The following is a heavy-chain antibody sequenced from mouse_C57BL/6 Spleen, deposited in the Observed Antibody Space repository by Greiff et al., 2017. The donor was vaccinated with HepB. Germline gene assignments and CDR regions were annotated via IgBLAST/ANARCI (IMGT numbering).Heavy chain of an antibody. CDR2: ISNGGGST. Sequence: DVMLVESGGGLVQPGGSLKLSCAASGFTFSDYYMYWVRQTPEKRLEWVAYISNGGGSTYYPDTVKGRFTISRDNAKNTLYLQMSRLKSEDTAMYYCARQEDYGNYLAWFAYWGQGTLVTVSA. J-gene: IGHJ3*01. D-gene: IGHD2-1*01. CDR1: GFTFSDYY. V-gene: IGHV5-12*01. CDR3: ARQEDYGNYLAWFAY.